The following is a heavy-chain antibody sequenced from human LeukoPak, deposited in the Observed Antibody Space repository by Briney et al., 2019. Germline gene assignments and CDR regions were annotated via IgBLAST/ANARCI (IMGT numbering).Heavy chain of an antibody. V-gene: IGHV1-2*02. D-gene: IGHD3-3*01. CDR1: GYTFTGYY. CDR2: INPNSGGT. J-gene: IGHJ4*02. CDR3: ARGGAYDPHDY. Sequence: ASVKVSFKASGYTFTGYYMHWVRQAPGQGLEWMGWINPNSGGTNYAQKFQGRVTITTDTSTSTAHMELRSLRSDDTAVYYCARGGAYDPHDYWGQGTLVTVSS.